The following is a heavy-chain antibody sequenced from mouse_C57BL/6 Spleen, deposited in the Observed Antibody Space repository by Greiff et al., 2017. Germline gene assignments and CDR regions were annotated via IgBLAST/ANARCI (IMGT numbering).Heavy chain of an antibody. J-gene: IGHJ2*01. V-gene: IGHV3-6*01. CDR2: ISYDGSN. CDR1: GYSITSGYY. Sequence: ESGPGLVKPSQSLSLTCSVTGYSITSGYYWNWIRQFPGNKLEWMGYISYDGSNNYNPSLKNRISITRDTSKNQFFLKLNSVTTEDTATYYCARDYSNYFDYWGQGTTLTGSS. CDR3: ARDYSNYFDY. D-gene: IGHD2-5*01.